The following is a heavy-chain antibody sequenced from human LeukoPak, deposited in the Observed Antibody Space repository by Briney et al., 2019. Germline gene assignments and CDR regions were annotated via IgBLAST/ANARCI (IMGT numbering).Heavy chain of an antibody. CDR1: GFTFNNYA. CDR3: AKDENAYYYGY. D-gene: IGHD3-10*01. Sequence: GESLRLSCAASGFTFNNYAMSWVRQALGKGLEWVSAISGSGGSTFYADSVKGRFTISRDNSKNTLYLQMNSLRAEDTAVYYCAKDENAYYYGYWGQGTLVTVSS. J-gene: IGHJ4*02. CDR2: ISGSGGST. V-gene: IGHV3-23*01.